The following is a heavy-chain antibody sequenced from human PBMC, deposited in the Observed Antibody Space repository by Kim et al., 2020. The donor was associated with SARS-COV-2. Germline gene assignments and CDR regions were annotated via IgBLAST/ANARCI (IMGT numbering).Heavy chain of an antibody. V-gene: IGHV3-9*01. CDR1: GFTFDDYA. D-gene: IGHD2-15*01. J-gene: IGHJ4*02. CDR2: ISWNSGSI. CDR3: AKDSSSXVVXAASRVFAN. Sequence: GGSLRLSCAASGFTFDDYAMHWVRQAPGKGLEWVSGISWNSGSIGYADSVKGRFTISRDNAKNSXXLQMNSLRAEDTALYYCAKDSSSXVVXAASRVFANWGQGTLVPVSS.